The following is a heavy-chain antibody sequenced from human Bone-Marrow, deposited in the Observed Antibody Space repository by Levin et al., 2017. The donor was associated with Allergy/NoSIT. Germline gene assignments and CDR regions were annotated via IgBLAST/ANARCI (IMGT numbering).Heavy chain of an antibody. CDR3: ARAIGYSGYDY. V-gene: IGHV3-21*01. J-gene: IGHJ4*02. D-gene: IGHD5-12*01. CDR1: GFTFSSYS. Sequence: GGSLRLSCAASGFTFSSYSMNWVRQAPGKGLEWVSSISGSSSYIYYADSVKGRFPISRDNAKNSLYLQMNSLRAEDTAVYYCARAIGYSGYDYWGQGTLVTVSS. CDR2: ISGSSSYI.